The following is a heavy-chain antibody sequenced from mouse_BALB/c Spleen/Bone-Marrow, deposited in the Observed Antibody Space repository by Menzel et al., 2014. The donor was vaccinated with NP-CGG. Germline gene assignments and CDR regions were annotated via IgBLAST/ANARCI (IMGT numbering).Heavy chain of an antibody. D-gene: IGHD1-1*01. CDR3: AREGYGSSYGFAY. J-gene: IGHJ3*01. V-gene: IGHV1-31*01. CDR1: GYSFAGYT. CDR2: INPYNGGS. Sequence: EVKLVESGPELVKPGASMKISCKASGYSFAGYTMSWVKQSHGKNLEWIGLINPYNGGSSYNQKFKGKATLTVDKSSSTAYMELLSLTSEDSAVYYCAREGYGSSYGFAYWGQGTLVTVSA.